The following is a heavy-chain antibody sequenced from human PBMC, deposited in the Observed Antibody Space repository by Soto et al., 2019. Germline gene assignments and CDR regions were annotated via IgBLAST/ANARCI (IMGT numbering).Heavy chain of an antibody. V-gene: IGHV3-21*01. CDR2: IPSSTSYI. CDR1: GFNFSTYN. Sequence: DVQLVESGGGVVKPGWSLRLSCAASGFNFSTYNLHWVRQAPGKGLEWVSAIPSSTSYIFYADSVKGRFTISRDNAKNSLYLQMNSLRAEDTAVYYCARDFGGILRFGESWGQGTLVTVSS. J-gene: IGHJ5*02. D-gene: IGHD3-10*01. CDR3: ARDFGGILRFGES.